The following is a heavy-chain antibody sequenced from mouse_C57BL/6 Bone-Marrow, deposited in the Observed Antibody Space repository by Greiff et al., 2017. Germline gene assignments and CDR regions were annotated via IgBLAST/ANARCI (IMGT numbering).Heavy chain of an antibody. J-gene: IGHJ1*03. V-gene: IGHV1-81*01. CDR1: GYTFTSYG. Sequence: SGAELARPGASVKLSCKASGYTFTSYGISWVKQRTGQGLEWIGEIYPRSGNTYYNEKFKGKATLAADKSSSTAYIELRSLTSEDSAVYFCARWGFITTVVAPYWYFAVWGTGTAVTVSS. CDR3: ARWGFITTVVAPYWYFAV. D-gene: IGHD1-1*01. CDR2: IYPRSGNT.